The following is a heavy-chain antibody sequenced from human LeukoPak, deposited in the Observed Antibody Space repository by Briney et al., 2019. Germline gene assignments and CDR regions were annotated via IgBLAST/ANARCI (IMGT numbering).Heavy chain of an antibody. D-gene: IGHD1-1*01. V-gene: IGHV3-23*01. CDR3: ARLSGTSGTTSRVFDY. CDR1: GFTFGSFA. CDR2: ISASGHYI. J-gene: IGHJ4*02. Sequence: GGSLRLSCEASGFTFGSFAMSWVRQAPGKGLEWLSGISASGHYIYNADSVKGRFTISRDNSKNTLYIEMNSLRAEDTAVYYCARLSGTSGTTSRVFDYWGQGALVTVPS.